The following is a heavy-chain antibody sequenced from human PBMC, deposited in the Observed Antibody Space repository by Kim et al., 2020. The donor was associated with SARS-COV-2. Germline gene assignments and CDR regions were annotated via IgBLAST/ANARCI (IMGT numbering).Heavy chain of an antibody. Sequence: GGSLRLSCAASGFTFSSYGMHWVRQAPGKGLEWVAVISYDGSNKYYADSVKGRFTISRDNSKNTLYLQMNSLRAEDTAVYYCARDSYYYGMDVWGQGTTVTVSS. CDR3: ARDSYYYGMDV. V-gene: IGHV3-33*05. CDR2: ISYDGSNK. J-gene: IGHJ6*02. CDR1: GFTFSSYG.